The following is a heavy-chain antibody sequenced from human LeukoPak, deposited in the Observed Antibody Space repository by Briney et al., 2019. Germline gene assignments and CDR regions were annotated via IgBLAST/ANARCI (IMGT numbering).Heavy chain of an antibody. J-gene: IGHJ4*02. CDR2: ISSSSRTI. D-gene: IGHD3-22*01. CDR3: ARGGGGGYYFDY. Sequence: GGSLRLSCAASGFTFSSYRMNWVRQAPGKGLEWVSYISSSSRTIYYADSVKGRFTISRDNAKNSLYLQMNNLRAEDTALYYCARGGGGGYYFDYWGQGTLVTVSS. V-gene: IGHV3-48*01. CDR1: GFTFSSYR.